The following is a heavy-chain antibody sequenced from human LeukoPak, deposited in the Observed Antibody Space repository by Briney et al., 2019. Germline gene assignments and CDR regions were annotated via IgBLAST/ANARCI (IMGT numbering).Heavy chain of an antibody. Sequence: SETLSLSCTVSGDSLTSSSHYWGWIRQPPGKRLQWVASLHHTGRNYSNAALKSRVSISMDTAKSQFSLKVNSVTAADSGVYYCVAEMTASAAFDISGQEDTVAVSS. CDR3: VAEMTASAAFDI. CDR1: GDSLTSSSHY. D-gene: IGHD2-21*02. V-gene: IGHV4-39*01. J-gene: IGHJ3*02. CDR2: LHHTGRN.